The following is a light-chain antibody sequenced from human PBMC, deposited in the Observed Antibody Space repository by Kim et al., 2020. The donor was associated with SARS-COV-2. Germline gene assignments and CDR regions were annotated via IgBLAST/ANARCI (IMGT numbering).Light chain of an antibody. V-gene: IGKV3-15*01. J-gene: IGKJ1*01. CDR2: GTS. Sequence: VSPGERVTLSCRASQTVSSNLAWYQQKPGQAPRLLIYGTSSRATGIPARFSGSASGTEFTLTISSLQSEDFAVYYCQQYYNWPRTFGQGTKVDIK. CDR1: QTVSSN. CDR3: QQYYNWPRT.